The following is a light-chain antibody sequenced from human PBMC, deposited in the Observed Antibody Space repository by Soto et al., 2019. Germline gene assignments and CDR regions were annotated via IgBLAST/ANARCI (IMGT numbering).Light chain of an antibody. CDR3: QQYYTTLS. Sequence: DIVLTQSPDSLAVSLGERATINCKSSQSVLYNSDNTNYLAWYQQKPGQPPKLLIYWASNRDSGVPDRFSGRGSGADFTLTISSLHAEDVAVYYCQQYYTTLSFGGGTKVEIK. CDR2: WAS. J-gene: IGKJ4*01. V-gene: IGKV4-1*01. CDR1: QSVLYNSDNTNY.